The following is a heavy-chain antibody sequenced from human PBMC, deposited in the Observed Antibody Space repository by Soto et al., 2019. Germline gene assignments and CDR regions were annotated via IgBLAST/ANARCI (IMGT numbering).Heavy chain of an antibody. CDR3: ARHNYGSGSTYFDY. D-gene: IGHD3-10*01. V-gene: IGHV4-59*08. J-gene: IGHJ4*02. CDR2: IYHSGST. CDR1: GGSLSSYY. Sequence: SETLSLTCVVSGGSLSSYYWSWVRQPPGKGLEWIGEIYHSGSTNYNPSLKSRVTISVDTSKNQFSLKLNSMTAADTAVYYCARHNYGSGSTYFDYWGQGTLVTVSS.